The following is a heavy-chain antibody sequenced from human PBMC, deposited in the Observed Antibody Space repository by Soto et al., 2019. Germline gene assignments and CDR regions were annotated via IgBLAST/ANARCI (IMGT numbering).Heavy chain of an antibody. Sequence: QLQLQESGPGLVKPSETLSLTCTVSGGSISSSSYYWGWIRQPPRKGLEWIGSIYYSGSTYYNPSQNRRITISVDTSKNQFSLKLCSVTAADTAVYNCATVWFGESQHLGQITLVTVSS. J-gene: IGHJ1*01. CDR1: GGSISSSSYY. CDR2: IYYSGST. D-gene: IGHD3-10*01. V-gene: IGHV4-39*01. CDR3: ATVWFGESQH.